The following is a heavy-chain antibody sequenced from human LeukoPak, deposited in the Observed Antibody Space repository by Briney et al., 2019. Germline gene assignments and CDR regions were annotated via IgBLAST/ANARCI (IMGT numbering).Heavy chain of an antibody. J-gene: IGHJ3*02. D-gene: IGHD4-17*01. CDR2: INPNSGGT. Sequence: ASVKVSCKASGYSFTGYYMHWVRQAPGQGLEWMGWINPNSGGTNYAQKFQGRVTMTRDTSISTAYMELSRLRSDDTAVYYCAREAGVRDYGDYHDAFDIWGQGTMVTVSS. CDR3: AREAGVRDYGDYHDAFDI. V-gene: IGHV1-2*02. CDR1: GYSFTGYY.